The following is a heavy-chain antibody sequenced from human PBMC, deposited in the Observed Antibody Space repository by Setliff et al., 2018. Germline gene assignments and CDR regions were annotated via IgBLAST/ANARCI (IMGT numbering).Heavy chain of an antibody. D-gene: IGHD4-17*01. CDR1: GYTFINYG. J-gene: IGHJ4*02. Sequence: ASVKVSCKTSGYTFINYGITWVRQAPGQGLEWMGWISAYNGNTNYAQKLQGRVTMTTDTSTSTAYMELSSLRSEDTAVYYCARGKDYGDYGRWGQGTLVTVSS. CDR2: ISAYNGNT. CDR3: ARGKDYGDYGR. V-gene: IGHV1-18*01.